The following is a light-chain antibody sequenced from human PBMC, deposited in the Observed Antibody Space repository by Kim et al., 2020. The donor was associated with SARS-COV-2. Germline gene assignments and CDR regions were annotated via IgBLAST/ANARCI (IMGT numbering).Light chain of an antibody. CDR3: QAWDSSTAAV. J-gene: IGLJ2*01. CDR1: KLGDKY. CDR2: QDS. Sequence: VAPGQTASITCSGDKLGDKYACWYQQKPGQSPVLVIYQDSKRPSVIPERFSGSNSGNTATLTISGTQAMDEADYYCQAWDSSTAAVFGGGTQLTVL. V-gene: IGLV3-1*01.